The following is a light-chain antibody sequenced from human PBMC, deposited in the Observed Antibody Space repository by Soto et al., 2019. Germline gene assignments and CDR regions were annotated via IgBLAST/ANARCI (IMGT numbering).Light chain of an antibody. CDR3: SSYRTGSAFYV. V-gene: IGLV2-14*01. J-gene: IGLJ7*01. CDR2: EVR. Sequence: QSAVTQPASVSGSPGQSITISCTGTSSDVGDYNYVSWYQHHPDKAPKLIIYEVRNRPSGVSTRFSGAKSGNTASLTISGLQAEDEADYYCSSYRTGSAFYVFGSGTQLTVL. CDR1: SSDVGDYNY.